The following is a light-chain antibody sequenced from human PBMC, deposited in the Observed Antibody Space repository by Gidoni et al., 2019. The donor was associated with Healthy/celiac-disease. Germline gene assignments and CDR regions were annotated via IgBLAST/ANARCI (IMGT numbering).Light chain of an antibody. CDR1: QSVLYSSNNKNY. Sequence: DIVMTQSPDSLAVSLGERATINCKSSQSVLYSSNNKNYLAWYQQKPGQPPKLIIYWASTRESGVPDRFSGSGSGTDFTLNISSLQAEDVAVYYGQQYYSTPYTFGQGTKLEIK. CDR2: WAS. V-gene: IGKV4-1*01. J-gene: IGKJ2*01. CDR3: QQYYSTPYT.